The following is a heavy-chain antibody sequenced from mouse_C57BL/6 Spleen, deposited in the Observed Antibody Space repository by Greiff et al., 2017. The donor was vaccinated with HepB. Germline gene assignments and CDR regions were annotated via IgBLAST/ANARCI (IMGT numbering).Heavy chain of an antibody. J-gene: IGHJ2*01. CDR3: ARDSGYGGFDY. CDR1: GYSITSGYY. CDR2: ISYDGSN. D-gene: IGHD2-2*01. Sequence: EVKLMESGPGLVKPSQSLSLTCSVTGYSITSGYYWNWIRQFPGNKLEWMGYISYDGSNNYNPSLKNRISITRDTSKNQFFLKLNSVTTEDTATYYCARDSGYGGFDYWGQGTTLTVSS. V-gene: IGHV3-6*01.